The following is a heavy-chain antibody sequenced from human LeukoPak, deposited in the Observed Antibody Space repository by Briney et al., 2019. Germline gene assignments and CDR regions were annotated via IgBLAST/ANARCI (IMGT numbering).Heavy chain of an antibody. CDR1: GYTFTYRY. D-gene: IGHD2-2*01. V-gene: IGHV1-45*02. CDR3: ASNLCDSTSCYGNWFDP. Sequence: ASVKVSCKASGYTFTYRYLHWVRQPPGQALEWMGWITPFNGNTNYAQKFQDRVTITRDRSMSTAYMELSSLRSEDTAMYYCASNLCDSTSCYGNWFDPWGQGTLVTVSS. CDR2: ITPFNGNT. J-gene: IGHJ5*02.